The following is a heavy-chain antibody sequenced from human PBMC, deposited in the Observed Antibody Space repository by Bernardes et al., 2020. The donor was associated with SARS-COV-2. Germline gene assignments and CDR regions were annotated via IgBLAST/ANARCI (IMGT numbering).Heavy chain of an antibody. D-gene: IGHD6-19*01. CDR1: GFTFSSYG. J-gene: IGHJ5*02. V-gene: IGHV3-30*18. Sequence: GGSLRLSCAASGFTFSSYGMHWVRQAPGKGLEWVAVISYDGSNKYYADSVKGRFTISRDNSKNTLYLQMNSLRAEDTAVYYCAKDYSSGWYGSWFDPWGQGTLVTVSS. CDR3: AKDYSSGWYGSWFDP. CDR2: ISYDGSNK.